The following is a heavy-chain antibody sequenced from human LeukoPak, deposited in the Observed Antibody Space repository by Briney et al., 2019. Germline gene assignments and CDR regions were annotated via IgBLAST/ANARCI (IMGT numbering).Heavy chain of an antibody. Sequence: SETLSLTCAVYGGSFSGYYWSWIRQPPGKGLECIGEINHSGSTNYNPSLKSRVTISVDTSKNQFSLELSSVTAADTAVYYCAREDSGYYYGIRYWGQGTLVTVSS. J-gene: IGHJ4*02. D-gene: IGHD3-22*01. CDR1: GGSFSGYY. V-gene: IGHV4-34*01. CDR2: INHSGST. CDR3: AREDSGYYYGIRY.